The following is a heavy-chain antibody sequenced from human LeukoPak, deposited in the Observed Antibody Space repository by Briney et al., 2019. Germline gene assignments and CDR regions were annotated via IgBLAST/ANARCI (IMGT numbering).Heavy chain of an antibody. CDR2: ISSSGSSI. V-gene: IGHV3-11*04. Sequence: GGSLRLSCAASGFTFSDYYMSWIRQAPGKGLEWISYISSSGSSIYYADSVKGRFTISRDDATNSLFLQMNSLRAEDTAVYYCARDPGVLAPAAEYFQHWGQGTLVTVSS. D-gene: IGHD2-2*01. CDR3: ARDPGVLAPAAEYFQH. J-gene: IGHJ1*01. CDR1: GFTFSDYY.